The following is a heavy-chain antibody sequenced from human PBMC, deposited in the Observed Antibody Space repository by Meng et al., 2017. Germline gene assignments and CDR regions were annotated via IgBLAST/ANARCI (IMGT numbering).Heavy chain of an antibody. CDR1: GGSISSRNG. Sequence: DPGQGLGKLPGTRSLPCAVSGGSISSRNGWSWVGQPPGKGLEWIGEIYHSGSTNYNPSLKSRVTISVDKSKNQFSLKLSAVTAADTAVYYCARGRYSSGWDRFDYWGQGTLVTVSS. CDR3: ARGRYSSGWDRFDY. J-gene: IGHJ4*02. D-gene: IGHD6-19*01. CDR2: IYHSGST. V-gene: IGHV4-4*03.